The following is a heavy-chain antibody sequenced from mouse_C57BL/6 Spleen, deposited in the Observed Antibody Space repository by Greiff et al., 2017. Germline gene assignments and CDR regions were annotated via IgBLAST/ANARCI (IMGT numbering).Heavy chain of an antibody. CDR3: AGIDSSGYDY. J-gene: IGHJ2*01. V-gene: IGHV1-69*01. CDR2: IDPSDSYT. CDR1: GYTFTSYW. Sequence: VKLQQPGAELVMPGASVKLSCKASGYTFTSYWMHWVQQRPGQGLEWIGEIDPSDSYTNYNQKFKGKSTLTVDKSASTAYMQLSSLAAEDAAVDYCAGIDSSGYDYWGQGTTLTVSS. D-gene: IGHD3-2*02.